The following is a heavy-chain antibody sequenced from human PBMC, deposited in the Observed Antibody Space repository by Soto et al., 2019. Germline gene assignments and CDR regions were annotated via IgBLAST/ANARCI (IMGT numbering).Heavy chain of an antibody. V-gene: IGHV1-69*18. D-gene: IGHD3-3*01. CDR1: GGTFTTYS. J-gene: IGHJ4*02. CDR2: VIPSIESP. Sequence: QVQLVQSGAEVKKPGSSVQVSCKASGGTFTTYSFIWVRQSPGQGLEWLGSVIPSIESPNYAQNFQDRVTISADESTRTAFLELSSLITDATAGYFCARGSQEWSNLGVFDSWGQGTLVTVAS. CDR3: ARGSQEWSNLGVFDS.